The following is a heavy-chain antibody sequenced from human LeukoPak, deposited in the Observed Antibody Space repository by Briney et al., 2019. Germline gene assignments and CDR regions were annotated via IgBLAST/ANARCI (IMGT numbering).Heavy chain of an antibody. CDR2: IYSGGGT. D-gene: IGHD6-19*01. CDR1: GFTVSSNY. CDR3: ARARVSSGWYGFFDY. V-gene: IGHV3-53*01. Sequence: GGSLRLSCAASGFTVSSNYMSWVRQAPGKGLEWVSVIYSGGGTYYADPVKGRFTISRDSSKNTLYLQMNSLRAEDTAVYYCARARVSSGWYGFFDYWGQGTLVTVSS. J-gene: IGHJ4*02.